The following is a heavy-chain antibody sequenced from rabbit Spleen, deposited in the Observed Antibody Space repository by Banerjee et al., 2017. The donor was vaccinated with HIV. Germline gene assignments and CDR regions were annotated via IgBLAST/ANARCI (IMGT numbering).Heavy chain of an antibody. V-gene: IGHV1S45*01. CDR1: GFDFSSYG. CDR2: INTATGKD. Sequence: QEQLVESGGGLVQPGGSLKLSCKASGFDFSSYGVSWVRQAPGKGLEWIGCINTATGKDVYASWAKGRFTISTTSSTTVTLQMTSLTAADTATYFCARDLAGVIGWNFYLWGPGTLVTVS. D-gene: IGHD4-1*01. J-gene: IGHJ4*01. CDR3: ARDLAGVIGWNFYL.